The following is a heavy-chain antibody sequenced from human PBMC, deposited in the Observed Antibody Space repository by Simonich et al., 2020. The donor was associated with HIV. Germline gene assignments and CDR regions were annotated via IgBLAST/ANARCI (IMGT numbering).Heavy chain of an antibody. CDR3: ARAPAIFGVVIPDAFDI. V-gene: IGHV3-7*01. J-gene: IGHJ3*02. CDR1: GFTFSSYW. D-gene: IGHD3-3*02. Sequence: EVQLVESGGGLVQPGGSLRLSCAASGFTFSSYWMSWVRQAPGKGLEWVANIKQDGSEKYYVDSVKGRFTISRDNAKNSLYLQMNSLRAEDTAVYYCARAPAIFGVVIPDAFDIWGQGTMVTVSS. CDR2: IKQDGSEK.